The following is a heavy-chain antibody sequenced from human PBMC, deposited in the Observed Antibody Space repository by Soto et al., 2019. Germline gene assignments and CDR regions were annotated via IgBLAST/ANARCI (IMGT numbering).Heavy chain of an antibody. D-gene: IGHD3-22*01. V-gene: IGHV3-23*01. Sequence: GSLRLSCAASGFTFSTYAMAWVRQAPGKGLEWVSAISGSGAGAYVADSVRGRFTISRDNSKNTLDLQMSGLRAEDTALYYCAKAFDATGYYYERAFDYWGQGALVTVSS. CDR1: GFTFSTYA. CDR2: ISGSGAGA. J-gene: IGHJ4*02. CDR3: AKAFDATGYYYERAFDY.